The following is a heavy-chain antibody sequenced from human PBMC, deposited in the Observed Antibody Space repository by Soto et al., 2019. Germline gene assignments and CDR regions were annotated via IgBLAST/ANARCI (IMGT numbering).Heavy chain of an antibody. V-gene: IGHV4-31*03. CDR2: IYYSGST. CDR3: ARVERYFDWYYIDY. J-gene: IGHJ4*02. CDR1: GGSISSGGYY. D-gene: IGHD3-9*01. Sequence: SETLSLTCTVSGGSISSGGYYWSWIRQHPGKGLEWIGYIYYSGSTYYNPSLKSRVTISVDTSKNQFSLKLSSVTAADTAVYYCARVERYFDWYYIDYWGQGTLVTVSS.